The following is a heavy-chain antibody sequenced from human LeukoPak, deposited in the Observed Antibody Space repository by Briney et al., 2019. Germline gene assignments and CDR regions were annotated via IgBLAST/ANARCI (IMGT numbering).Heavy chain of an antibody. J-gene: IGHJ4*02. D-gene: IGHD6-19*01. CDR3: ARERSSGWFDY. V-gene: IGHV3-48*01. Sequence: PPGGSLRLSCAASGFTFSSYSMNWVRQAPGKGLEWVSYISSSSSTIYYADSVKGRFTISRDNAKNSLYLQMNSLRAEDTAVYYCARERSSGWFDYWGQGTLVTVSS. CDR2: ISSSSSTI. CDR1: GFTFSSYS.